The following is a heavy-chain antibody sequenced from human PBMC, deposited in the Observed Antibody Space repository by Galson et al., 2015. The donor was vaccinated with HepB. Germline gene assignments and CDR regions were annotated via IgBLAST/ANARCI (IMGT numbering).Heavy chain of an antibody. Sequence: SLRLSCAASGFSFSDYYMVWIRQAPGKGLEWVSYISGVTNFIKYADFVQGRFTISRDNALKSLFLQMDGLTGEDTAIYYCVRSETGSTNFDLWGQGTLVTVSS. V-gene: IGHV3-11*03. D-gene: IGHD3-10*01. CDR1: GFSFSDYY. CDR3: VRSETGSTNFDL. J-gene: IGHJ4*02. CDR2: ISGVTNFI.